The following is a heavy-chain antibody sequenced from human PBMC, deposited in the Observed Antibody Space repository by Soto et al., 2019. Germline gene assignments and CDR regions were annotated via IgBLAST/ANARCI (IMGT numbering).Heavy chain of an antibody. CDR2: IVVGSGNT. Sequence: SVKVSCKASGYTFTSYYMQWVRQARGQRLEWIGWIVVGSGNTNYAQKFQERVTITRDMSTSTAYMELSSLRSEDTAVYYCAASIGGHDYGSHWGQGTLVTVSS. CDR1: GYTFTSYY. D-gene: IGHD4-17*01. J-gene: IGHJ4*02. CDR3: AASIGGHDYGSH. V-gene: IGHV1-58*02.